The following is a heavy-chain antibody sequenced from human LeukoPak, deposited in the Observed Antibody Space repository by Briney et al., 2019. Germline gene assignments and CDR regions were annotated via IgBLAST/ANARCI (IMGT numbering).Heavy chain of an antibody. CDR3: ARDVDGYNYGGIAFDI. Sequence: PGGSLRLSCAASGFTFSSYEMNWVRQAPGKELEWVSDISSSGSTISSSDSVKGRFTISSDNAKHSLYLQMNSLRAEDTAVYYCARDVDGYNYGGIAFDIWGQGTMVTVSS. CDR1: GFTFSSYE. CDR2: ISSSGSTI. J-gene: IGHJ3*02. V-gene: IGHV3-48*03. D-gene: IGHD5-24*01.